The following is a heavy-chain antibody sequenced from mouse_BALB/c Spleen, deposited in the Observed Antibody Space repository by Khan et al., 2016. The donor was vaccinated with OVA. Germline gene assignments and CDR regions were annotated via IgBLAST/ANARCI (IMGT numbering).Heavy chain of an antibody. CDR3: ARLGYAWFAY. CDR2: INPTTGYT. CDR1: GYSFTSYW. D-gene: IGHD2-2*01. V-gene: IGHV1-7*01. J-gene: IGHJ3*01. Sequence: QIQLVQSGAELAKPGASVKMSCKASGYSFTSYWMHWVKQRPGQGLEWIGYINPTTGYTEYNQKFKDKATLTADKSSTTAYMQLSSLTSEDSAVYYCARLGYAWFAYWGQGTLVTVSA.